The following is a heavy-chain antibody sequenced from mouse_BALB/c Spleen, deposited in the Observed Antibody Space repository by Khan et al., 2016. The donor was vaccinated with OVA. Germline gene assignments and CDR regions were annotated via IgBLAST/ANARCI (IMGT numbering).Heavy chain of an antibody. CDR1: GYAFTDYL. V-gene: IGHV1-54*01. CDR2: INPGSGGA. J-gene: IGHJ3*01. CDR3: SRSGYGFGAY. D-gene: IGHD3-2*02. Sequence: QVQLQQPGAELVRPGTSVKVSCKASGYAFTDYLIEWLKQRPGQGLEWIGVINPGSGGANYNEKFKDKATLTADTSSNTAYMQLTSLTSDDSAVYFCSRSGYGFGAYWGPGTLVTVAA.